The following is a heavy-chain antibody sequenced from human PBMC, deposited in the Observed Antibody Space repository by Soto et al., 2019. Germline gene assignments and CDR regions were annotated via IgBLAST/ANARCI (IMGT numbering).Heavy chain of an antibody. CDR2: INPNSGGT. J-gene: IGHJ6*02. CDR1: GYTFTGYY. D-gene: IGHD3-3*01. Sequence: ASVKVSCKASGYTFTGYYMHWVRQAPGQGLEWMGWINPNSGGTNYAQKFQGRVTMTRDTSISTAYMELSRLRSDDTAVYYCATPAGELRFLEWSPYGMDVWGQGTTLIVSS. CDR3: ATPAGELRFLEWSPYGMDV. V-gene: IGHV1-2*02.